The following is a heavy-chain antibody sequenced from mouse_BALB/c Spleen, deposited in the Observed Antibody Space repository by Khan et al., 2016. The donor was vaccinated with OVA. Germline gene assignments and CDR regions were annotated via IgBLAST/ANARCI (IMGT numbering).Heavy chain of an antibody. V-gene: IGHV5-6-5*01. CDR3: TEGRLLYYFDY. J-gene: IGHJ2*01. D-gene: IGHD1-1*01. CDR1: GFTFSSSA. Sequence: EVELVESGGGLVKPGGSLKLSCAASGFTFSSSAMSWVRQTPEPRLEWVASISSGGFPYYPDSVKGRFTISRENARYILYLQMSSLRSEDTAIYYCTEGRLLYYFDYWGQGTTLTVSS. CDR2: ISSGGFP.